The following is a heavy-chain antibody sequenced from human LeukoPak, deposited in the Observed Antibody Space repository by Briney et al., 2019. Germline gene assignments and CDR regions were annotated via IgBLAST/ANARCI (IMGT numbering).Heavy chain of an antibody. D-gene: IGHD5-12*01. CDR2: IYHSGST. CDR3: ARVSGYDWDDYYYYMDV. Sequence: PSETLSLTCTVSGYSISSGYYWGWNRQPPGKGLEWIGSIYHSGSTYYNPSLKSRVTISVDTSKNQFSLKLSSVTAADTAVYYCARVSGYDWDDYYYYMDVWGKGTTVTVSS. CDR1: GYSISSGYY. V-gene: IGHV4-38-2*02. J-gene: IGHJ6*03.